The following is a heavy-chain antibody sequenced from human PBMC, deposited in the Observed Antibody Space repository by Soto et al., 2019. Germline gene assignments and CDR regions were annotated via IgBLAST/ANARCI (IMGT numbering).Heavy chain of an antibody. J-gene: IGHJ5*02. D-gene: IGHD6-25*01. Sequence: SETLSLTCTVSGGSISSNYWSWIRQPPGKGLEWIGYLSLSGSTSYNPSLKSRVSISRDTSKSQFFLKLTSVTAADTAVYYCARVEGVSGERENSFDPWGQGTLLTGSS. V-gene: IGHV4-59*01. CDR1: GGSISSNY. CDR2: LSLSGST. CDR3: ARVEGVSGERENSFDP.